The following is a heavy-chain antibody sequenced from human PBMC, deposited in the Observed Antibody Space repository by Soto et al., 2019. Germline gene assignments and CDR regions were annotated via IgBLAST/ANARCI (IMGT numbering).Heavy chain of an antibody. D-gene: IGHD3-3*01. CDR1: GGSFSGYY. CDR3: ASREYYDFWSGYYREAYYYGMDV. V-gene: IGHV4-34*01. J-gene: IGHJ6*02. Sequence: PSETLSLTCAVYGGSFSGYYWSWIRQPPGKGLEWIGEINHSGSTNYNPSLKSRVTISVDTSKNQFSLMLSSVTAADTAVYYCASREYYDFWSGYYREAYYYGMDVWGQGTTVTVSS. CDR2: INHSGST.